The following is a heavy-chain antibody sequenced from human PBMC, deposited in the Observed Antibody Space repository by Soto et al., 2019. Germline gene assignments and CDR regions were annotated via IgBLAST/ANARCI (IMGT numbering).Heavy chain of an antibody. CDR2: IYTSGST. Sequence: ETLCLTCPVSGVSISSYYWSWIRQPAGKGLEWIGRIYTSGSTNYNPSLKSRVTMSVDTSKNQFSLKLSSVTAADTAVYYCARDGLANGMDVWGQGTTVTVYS. J-gene: IGHJ6*02. CDR1: GVSISSYY. D-gene: IGHD3-3*02. CDR3: ARDGLANGMDV. V-gene: IGHV4-4*07.